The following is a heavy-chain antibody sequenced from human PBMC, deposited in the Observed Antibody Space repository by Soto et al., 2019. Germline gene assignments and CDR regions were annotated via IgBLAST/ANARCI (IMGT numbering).Heavy chain of an antibody. V-gene: IGHV4-34*01. Sequence: QVQLQQWGAGLLKPSETLSLTCAVYGGSFSGYYWSWIRQPPGKELEWIGEINHSGSTNYNPSLKSRFTISVDTSKTKCSLQLSSVTAAHTAVYYCGRGPYSSGWTFDYWGHRTPVTVSS. D-gene: IGHD6-19*01. J-gene: IGHJ4*01. CDR2: INHSGST. CDR1: GGSFSGYY. CDR3: GRGPYSSGWTFDY.